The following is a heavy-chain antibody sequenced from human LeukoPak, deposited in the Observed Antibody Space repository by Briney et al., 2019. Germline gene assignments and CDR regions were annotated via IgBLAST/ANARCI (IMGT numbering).Heavy chain of an antibody. V-gene: IGHV1-2*02. CDR1: GYTFTGYY. Sequence: ASVKVSCKASGYTFTGYYMHWVRQAPGQGLEWMGWINPNSGGTNYAQKFQGRVTMTRDTSISTAYMELSRLRSDDTAVYYCATQIIYCGGDCYSAEGAFDIWGQGTMVTVSS. J-gene: IGHJ3*02. D-gene: IGHD2-21*02. CDR3: ATQIIYCGGDCYSAEGAFDI. CDR2: INPNSGGT.